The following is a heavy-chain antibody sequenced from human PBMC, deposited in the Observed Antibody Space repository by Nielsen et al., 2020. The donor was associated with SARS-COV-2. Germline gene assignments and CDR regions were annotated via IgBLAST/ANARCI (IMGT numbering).Heavy chain of an antibody. CDR2: INWNGGST. CDR1: GFTFDDYA. CDR3: ATAVAAAGYAFDI. Sequence: GESLKISCAASGFTFDDYAMHWVRQAPGKGLEWVSGINWNGGSTGYADSVKGRFTISRDNAKNSLYLQMNSLRAEDTALYHCATAVAAAGYAFDIWGQGTMVTVSS. D-gene: IGHD6-13*01. J-gene: IGHJ3*02. V-gene: IGHV3-20*01.